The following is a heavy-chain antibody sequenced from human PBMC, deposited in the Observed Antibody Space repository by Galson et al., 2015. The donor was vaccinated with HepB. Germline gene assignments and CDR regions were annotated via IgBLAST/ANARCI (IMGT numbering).Heavy chain of an antibody. Sequence: SVKVSCKASGYTFTSYDINWVRQATGQGLEWVGWISAYNGNTNYAQKLQGRVTMTTDTSTSTAYMELRSLRSDDTAVYYCARADIVVVPAVLWDVWGQGTTVTVSS. CDR3: ARADIVVVPAVLWDV. V-gene: IGHV1-18*01. CDR2: ISAYNGNT. D-gene: IGHD2-2*01. J-gene: IGHJ6*02. CDR1: GYTFTSYD.